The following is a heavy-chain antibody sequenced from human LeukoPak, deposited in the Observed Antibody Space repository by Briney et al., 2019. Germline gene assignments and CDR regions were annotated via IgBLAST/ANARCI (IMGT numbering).Heavy chain of an antibody. D-gene: IGHD3-22*01. CDR3: ARGDYYDSSGYKSGVDY. Sequence: PSETLSLTCAVYGGSFSGYYWSWIRQPPGKGLEWIGEINHSGSTNYNPSLKSRVTISVDTSKNQFSLKLSSVTAADTAVYYCARGDYYDSSGYKSGVDYWGQGTLVTVSS. V-gene: IGHV4-34*01. CDR1: GGSFSGYY. J-gene: IGHJ4*02. CDR2: INHSGST.